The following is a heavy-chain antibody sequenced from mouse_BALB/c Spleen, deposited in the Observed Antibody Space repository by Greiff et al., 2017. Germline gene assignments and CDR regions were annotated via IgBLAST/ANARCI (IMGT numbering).Heavy chain of an antibody. J-gene: IGHJ2*01. D-gene: IGHD1-1*01. CDR2: ISSGGST. Sequence: EVKLVESGGGLVKPGGSLKLSCAASGFTFSSYAMSWVRQTPEKRLEWVASISSGGSTYYPDSVKGRFTISRDNARNILYLQMSSLRSEDTAMYYCARGYGRGNYFDYWGQGTTLTVSS. CDR1: GFTFSSYA. V-gene: IGHV5-6-5*01. CDR3: ARGYGRGNYFDY.